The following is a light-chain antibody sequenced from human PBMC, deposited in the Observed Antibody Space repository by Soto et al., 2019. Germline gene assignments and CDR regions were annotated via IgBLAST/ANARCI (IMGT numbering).Light chain of an antibody. CDR2: EVS. V-gene: IGLV2-14*01. Sequence: QSALTQPASVSGSPGQSITISCTGTSSDVGGYDYVSWYQHHPGKAPKLTIYEVSNRPSGVSNRFSGSESGNTASLTISGLQAEDEAEYYCSSYTSSSTDVFGTGTKVTVL. CDR1: SSDVGGYDY. J-gene: IGLJ1*01. CDR3: SSYTSSSTDV.